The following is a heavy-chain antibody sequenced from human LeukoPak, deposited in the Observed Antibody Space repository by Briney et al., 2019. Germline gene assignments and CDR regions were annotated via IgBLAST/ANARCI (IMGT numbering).Heavy chain of an antibody. D-gene: IGHD6-13*01. CDR2: ISSSSSTI. J-gene: IGHJ6*03. V-gene: IGHV3-48*01. Sequence: PGGSLRLSCAASGFTFSSYSMNWVRQAPGKGLEWVSYISSSSSTIYYADSVKGRFTISRDNAKNSLYLQMNSLRAEDTAVYYCARLATYSSSWYYYYYMDVWGKGTTVTISS. CDR1: GFTFSSYS. CDR3: ARLATYSSSWYYYYYMDV.